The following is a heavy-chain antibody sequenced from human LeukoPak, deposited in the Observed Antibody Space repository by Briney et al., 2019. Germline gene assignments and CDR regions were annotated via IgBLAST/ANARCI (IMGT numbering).Heavy chain of an antibody. CDR2: INHSGST. CDR1: GFTFSSYA. Sequence: GSLRLSCAASGFTFSSYAMSWVRQPPGKGLEWIGEINHSGSTNYNPSLKSRVTISVDTSKNQFSLKLSSVTAADTAVYYCARGRRTTMVRGVSNWFDPWGQGTLVTVSS. CDR3: ARGRRTTMVRGVSNWFDP. V-gene: IGHV4-34*01. J-gene: IGHJ5*02. D-gene: IGHD3-10*01.